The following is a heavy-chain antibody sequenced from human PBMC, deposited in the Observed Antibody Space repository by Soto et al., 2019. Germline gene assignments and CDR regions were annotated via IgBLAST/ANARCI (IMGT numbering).Heavy chain of an antibody. J-gene: IGHJ6*02. D-gene: IGHD2-15*01. CDR1: GFTFSSYA. V-gene: IGHV3-23*01. CDR3: AKVPWSSNGSYCIGGTSEPYYDMVS. Sequence: GGSLRLSCAASGFTFSSYAMSWVRQAPGKGLEWVSAISGSGGSTYYADSVKGRFTISRDNSKSTLYLQMNSLRAEDTAVYYCAKVPWSSNGSYCIGGTSEPYYDMVSWGQGPTVTVS. CDR2: ISGSGGST.